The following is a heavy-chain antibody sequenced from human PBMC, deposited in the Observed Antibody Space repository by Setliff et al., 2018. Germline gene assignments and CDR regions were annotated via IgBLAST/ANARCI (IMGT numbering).Heavy chain of an antibody. J-gene: IGHJ4*02. V-gene: IGHV3-15*01. D-gene: IGHD3-16*01. CDR1: GFTFSHAR. CDR2: IKIINDGGKA. CDR3: ATDAYYDSLGYVF. Sequence: KTGGSLRLSCVTSGFTFSHARMSWVRQAPGKGLEWLGHIKIINDGGKAEYAAVVKGRFTISRDDSENTLHLQMNSLKIDDTAVYYCATDAYYDSLGYVFWGQGTRVTVSS.